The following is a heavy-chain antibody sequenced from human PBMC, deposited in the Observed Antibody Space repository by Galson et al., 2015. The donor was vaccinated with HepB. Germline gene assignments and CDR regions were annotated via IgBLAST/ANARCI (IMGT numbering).Heavy chain of an antibody. V-gene: IGHV3-53*01. CDR3: GRDVWGFPDY. CDR1: TFSVSTNY. D-gene: IGHD7-27*01. CDR2: IYSDGST. J-gene: IGHJ4*02. Sequence: SLRLSCAASTFSVSTNYMNWVRRAPGKGLEWVSIIYSDGSTYYADSVKGRFTISRDNSKNTLYLQMNSLRAEDTAVYYCGRDVWGFPDYWGQGTLVTVSS.